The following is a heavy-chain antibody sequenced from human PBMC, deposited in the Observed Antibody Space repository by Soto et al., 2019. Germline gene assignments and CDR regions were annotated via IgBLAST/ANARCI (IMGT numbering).Heavy chain of an antibody. CDR2: ISGSGGST. D-gene: IGHD3-22*01. Sequence: RLSCAASGVTFSSYAISWFRQAPGKGLEWVSAISGSGGSTYYADSVKGRFTISRDNSKNTLYLQMNSLRAEDTAVYYCAKDPYDSSGYYLTRWGQGTLVTVSS. J-gene: IGHJ4*02. V-gene: IGHV3-23*01. CDR3: AKDPYDSSGYYLTR. CDR1: GVTFSSYA.